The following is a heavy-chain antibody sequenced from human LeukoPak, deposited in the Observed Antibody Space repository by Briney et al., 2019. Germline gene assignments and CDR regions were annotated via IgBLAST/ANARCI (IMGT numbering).Heavy chain of an antibody. CDR3: ARAHDYGDYGLDC. V-gene: IGHV3-53*01. J-gene: IGHJ4*02. CDR1: GFTVSSNY. Sequence: GGSLRLSCAASGFTVSSNYMSWVRQAPGKGLEWVSVIYSGGSTYYADSVKGRFTISRDNSKNTLYLQMNSLRAEDTAVYYCARAHDYGDYGLDCWGQGTLVTVSS. D-gene: IGHD4-17*01. CDR2: IYSGGST.